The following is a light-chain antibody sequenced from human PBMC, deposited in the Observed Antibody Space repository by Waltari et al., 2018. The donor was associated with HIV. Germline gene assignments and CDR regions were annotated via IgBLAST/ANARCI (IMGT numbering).Light chain of an antibody. CDR2: WAS. V-gene: IGKV4-1*01. J-gene: IGKJ1*01. CDR1: QTVLYTSNNINY. CDR3: QQYYSVPPT. Sequence: DIVMTQSPDSLAVSLGERATINCKSSQTVLYTSNNINYLAWYQQKPGQPPNLLIYWASTRESGVPDRFSGSGSGTDFTLTISSLQAEDVAVYFCQQYYSVPPTFGQGTKVEIK.